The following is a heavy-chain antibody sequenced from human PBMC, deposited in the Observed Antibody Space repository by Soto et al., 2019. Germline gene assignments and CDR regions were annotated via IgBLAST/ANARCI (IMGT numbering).Heavy chain of an antibody. Sequence: SVKVSCKASGGTFSSYAISWVRQAPGQGLEWMGGIIPIFGTANYAQKFQGRVAITADESTSTAYMELSSLRSEDTAVYYCARASGSGSYYNGGDYWGQGTLVTVSS. CDR3: ARASGSGSYYNGGDY. J-gene: IGHJ4*02. CDR2: IIPIFGTA. D-gene: IGHD3-10*01. CDR1: GGTFSSYA. V-gene: IGHV1-69*13.